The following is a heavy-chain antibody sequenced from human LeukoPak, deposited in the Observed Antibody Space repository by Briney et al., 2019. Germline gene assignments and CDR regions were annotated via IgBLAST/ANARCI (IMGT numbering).Heavy chain of an antibody. V-gene: IGHV3-21*01. D-gene: IGHD2-15*01. Sequence: GGSLRLSCAASGFTFSSYSMNWVRQAPGKGLKWVSSISSSSSYIYYADSVKGRFTISRDNAKNSLYLQMNSLRAEDTAVYYCAREDCSGGSCYPIDPWGQGTLVTVSS. CDR2: ISSSSSYI. CDR3: AREDCSGGSCYPIDP. J-gene: IGHJ5*02. CDR1: GFTFSSYS.